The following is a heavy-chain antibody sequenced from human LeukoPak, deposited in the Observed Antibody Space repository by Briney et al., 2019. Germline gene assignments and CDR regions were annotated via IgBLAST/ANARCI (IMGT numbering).Heavy chain of an antibody. CDR2: MYYSGAT. CDR3: ARQRSSRWYNFDY. D-gene: IGHD6-13*01. CDR1: GGSISSSSYY. V-gene: IGHV4-39*01. Sequence: PSETLSLTCTVSGGSISSSSYYWGWIRQPPGKGLEWIGSMYYSGATYYNPSLKSRVTISVDTSKNQFSLKLNSVIVADTAVFYCARQRSSRWYNFDYWGQGTLVTVSS. J-gene: IGHJ4*02.